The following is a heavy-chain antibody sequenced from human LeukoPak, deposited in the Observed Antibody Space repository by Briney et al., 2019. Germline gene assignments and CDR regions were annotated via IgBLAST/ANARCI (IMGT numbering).Heavy chain of an antibody. Sequence: SETLSLTCAVYGGSFSGYYWSWIRQPPGKGLEWIGEISDSGSTNYNPSLKSRVTISVDTSKNQFSLRVTSVTAADTAVYYCARRGNPFDYWGQGTLVTVSS. J-gene: IGHJ4*02. V-gene: IGHV4-34*01. CDR2: ISDSGST. CDR3: ARRGNPFDY. CDR1: GGSFSGYY.